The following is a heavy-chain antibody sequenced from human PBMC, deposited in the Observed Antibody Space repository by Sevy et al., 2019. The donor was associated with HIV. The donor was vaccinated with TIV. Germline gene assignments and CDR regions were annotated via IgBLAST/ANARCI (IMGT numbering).Heavy chain of an antibody. Sequence: GGSLRLSCAASGFTFSSYGMHWVRQALGKGLEWVAVISYDGSNKYYADSVKGRFTISRDNSKNTLYLQMNSLRAEDTAVYYCAKDIRRDYGLLGYGMDVWGQGTTVTVSS. CDR1: GFTFSSYG. CDR3: AKDIRRDYGLLGYGMDV. V-gene: IGHV3-30*18. CDR2: ISYDGSNK. J-gene: IGHJ6*02. D-gene: IGHD1-26*01.